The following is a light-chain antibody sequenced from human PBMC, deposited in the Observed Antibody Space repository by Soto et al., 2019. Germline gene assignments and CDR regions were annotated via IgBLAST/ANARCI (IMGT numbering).Light chain of an antibody. J-gene: IGLJ1*01. CDR1: SSDVGGYNS. Sequence: LTQPASVSGSPGQSITVSCTGTSSDVGGYNSVSWYQQHPGKPPKLIIYEVSNRPSGVSDRFSGSKSGNTASLTISGLQAEDEADYYCSSYTSTSSYVFATGTKVTVL. V-gene: IGLV2-14*03. CDR2: EVS. CDR3: SSYTSTSSYV.